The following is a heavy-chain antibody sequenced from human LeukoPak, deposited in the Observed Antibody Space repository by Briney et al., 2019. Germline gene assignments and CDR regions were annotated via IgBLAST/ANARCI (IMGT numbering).Heavy chain of an antibody. D-gene: IGHD4-17*01. CDR2: IYHSGST. Sequence: PSETLSLTCAVSGGSISSGGYSWSWIRQPPGKGLEWIGYIYHSGSTYYNPSLKSRVTISVDRSKNQFSLKLSSVTAADTAVYYCARWVYGDYFNWFDPWGQGTLVTVSS. J-gene: IGHJ5*02. V-gene: IGHV4-30-2*01. CDR3: ARWVYGDYFNWFDP. CDR1: GGSISSGGYS.